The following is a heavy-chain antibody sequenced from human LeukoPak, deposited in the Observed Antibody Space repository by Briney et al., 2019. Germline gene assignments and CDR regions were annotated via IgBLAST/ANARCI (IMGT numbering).Heavy chain of an antibody. J-gene: IGHJ4*01. V-gene: IGHV3-15*01. CDR1: GFSFTNAW. CDR3: LTRLRSTIGVDY. D-gene: IGHD5/OR15-5a*01. Sequence: PGGSLRLSCAASGFSFTNAWMNWVRQAPGKGLEWVGRIKSKTDGGAIHYAAPVRGRFSISRDDSINTVYLQMDSLKADGTAVYYCLTRLRSTIGVDYWGQGTLVTVSS. CDR2: IKSKTDGGAI.